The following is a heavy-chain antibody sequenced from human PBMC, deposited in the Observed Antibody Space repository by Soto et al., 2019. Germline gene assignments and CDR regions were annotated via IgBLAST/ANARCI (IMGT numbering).Heavy chain of an antibody. Sequence: EVQLVESGGGLVQPGGSLRLSCAASGFTFSSYSMNWVRQAPGKGLEWVSYISSSSSTIYYADSVKGRFTISRDNAKNSLYLQMNSLRDEDTAVYYCAREITIFGVVIRRRDDYWGQGTLVTVSS. CDR2: ISSSSSTI. V-gene: IGHV3-48*02. CDR3: AREITIFGVVIRRRDDY. J-gene: IGHJ4*02. CDR1: GFTFSSYS. D-gene: IGHD3-3*01.